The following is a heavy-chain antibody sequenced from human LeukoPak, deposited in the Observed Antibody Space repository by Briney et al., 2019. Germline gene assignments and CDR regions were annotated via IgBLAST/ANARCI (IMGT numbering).Heavy chain of an antibody. D-gene: IGHD2-21*02. J-gene: IGHJ3*02. V-gene: IGHV4-59*01. CDR1: GASITSYY. CDR3: ARWGESGDSVVHAFDI. CDR2: GHHSGTT. Sequence: PSETLSLTCTVSGASITSYYWNWIRQSPGQGLEWIGYGHHSGTTNYNPSLESRGTISVDTSKNQFSLKLSLVSDADTAVYYCARWGESGDSVVHAFDIWGRGTMVTVSS.